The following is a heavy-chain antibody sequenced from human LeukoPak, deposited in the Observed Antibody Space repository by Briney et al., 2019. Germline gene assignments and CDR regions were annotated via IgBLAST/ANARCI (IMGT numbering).Heavy chain of an antibody. CDR1: GFSFSSYG. J-gene: IGHJ4*02. D-gene: IGHD3-22*01. CDR2: TSYEGSNE. CDR3: AKDGIRYYYDSSGYYGDY. Sequence: PGRSLRLSCAASGFSFSSYGMHWVRQAPGKGLEWVAVTSYEGSNEYYADSVKGRFTISRDNSKNTLYLQMTSLRAEDTAVYYCAKDGIRYYYDSSGYYGDYWGQGTLVTVSS. V-gene: IGHV3-30*18.